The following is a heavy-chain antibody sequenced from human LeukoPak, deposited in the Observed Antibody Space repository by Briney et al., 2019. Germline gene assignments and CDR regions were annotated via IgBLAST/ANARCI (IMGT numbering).Heavy chain of an antibody. V-gene: IGHV4-39*07. Sequence: SETLSLTCTVSGGSISSSSHYWGWIRQPPGKGLEWIGSIYYSGSTYYNPSLKSRVTISVDRSKNQFSLKLSSVTAADTAVYYCARADIVVVPAAKDYYYMDVWGKGTTVTVSS. J-gene: IGHJ6*03. D-gene: IGHD2-2*01. CDR3: ARADIVVVPAAKDYYYMDV. CDR1: GGSISSSSHY. CDR2: IYYSGST.